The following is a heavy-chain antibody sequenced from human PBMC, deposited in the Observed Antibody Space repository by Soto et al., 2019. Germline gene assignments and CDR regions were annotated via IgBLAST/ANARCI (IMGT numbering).Heavy chain of an antibody. J-gene: IGHJ5*02. CDR1: GGSISSYY. V-gene: IGHV4-59*01. Sequence: PSETLSLTCTVSGGSISSYYWSWIRQPPGKGLEWIGYIYYSGSTNYNPSLKSRVTISVDTSKNQFSLKLSSVTAADTAVYYCARRAKIAVAGWFNPWGQGTLVT. CDR2: IYYSGST. CDR3: ARRAKIAVAGWFNP. D-gene: IGHD6-19*01.